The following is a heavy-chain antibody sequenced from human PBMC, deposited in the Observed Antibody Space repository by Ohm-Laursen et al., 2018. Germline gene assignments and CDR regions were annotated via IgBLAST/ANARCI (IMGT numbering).Heavy chain of an antibody. Sequence: SLRLSCSASGFTFSGYWMSWVRQAPGKGLEWVASIKQDGSEQDYVDSVKGRFTISRDNAKNSLYLHMDSLRGEDTAVYYCARLRGGSDFDYWGQGTLVTVSS. D-gene: IGHD5-12*01. J-gene: IGHJ4*02. CDR2: IKQDGSEQ. V-gene: IGHV3-7*01. CDR3: ARLRGGSDFDY. CDR1: GFTFSGYW.